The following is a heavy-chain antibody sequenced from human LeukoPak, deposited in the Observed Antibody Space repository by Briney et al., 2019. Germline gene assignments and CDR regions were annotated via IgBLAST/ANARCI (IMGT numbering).Heavy chain of an antibody. Sequence: SETLSLTCTVSGGSISSYYWSWIRQPAGKGLEWIGRIYSSGSTNYNPSLKSRVTISVDTSKNHFSLKLSSVTAADTAVYYCAREGDYYDTSGTLDDWGQGTLVTVSS. CDR1: GGSISSYY. D-gene: IGHD3-22*01. J-gene: IGHJ4*02. CDR3: AREGDYYDTSGTLDD. V-gene: IGHV4-4*07. CDR2: IYSSGST.